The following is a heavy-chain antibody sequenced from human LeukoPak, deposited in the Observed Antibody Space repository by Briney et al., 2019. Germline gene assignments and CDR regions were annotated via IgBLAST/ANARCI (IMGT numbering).Heavy chain of an antibody. V-gene: IGHV3-7*01. CDR1: GFTFSSCA. CDR3: ARESGSYWETDAFDI. Sequence: PGGSLRLSCAASGFTFSSCAMSWVRQAPGKGLEWVANIKQDGSEKYYVDSVKGRFTISRDNAKNSLYLQMNSLRAEDTAVYYCARESGSYWETDAFDIWGQGTMVTVSS. D-gene: IGHD1-26*01. CDR2: IKQDGSEK. J-gene: IGHJ3*02.